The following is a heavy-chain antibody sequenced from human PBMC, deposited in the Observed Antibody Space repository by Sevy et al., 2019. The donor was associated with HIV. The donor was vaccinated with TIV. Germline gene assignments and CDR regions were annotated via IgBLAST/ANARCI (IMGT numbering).Heavy chain of an antibody. CDR1: GGSITSSGHY. V-gene: IGHV4-39*01. Sequence: SETLALTCTVSGGSITSSGHYWGWIRQSPGKGLEWIGAVYYVGNSYANPSLTSRVTISADTSKNLFSLSLTSLTAADTAIYYCARVAGGENYDYGIDVWGLGTSVTVSS. J-gene: IGHJ6*02. CDR3: ARVAGGENYDYGIDV. D-gene: IGHD2-21*01. CDR2: VYYVGNS.